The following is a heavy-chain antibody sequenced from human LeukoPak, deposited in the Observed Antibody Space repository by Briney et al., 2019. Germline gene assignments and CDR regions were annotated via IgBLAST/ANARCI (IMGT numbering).Heavy chain of an antibody. J-gene: IGHJ4*02. V-gene: IGHV4-59*01. Sequence: SETLSLTCTVSGGSISSYYWSWIRQPPGKGLEWIGYIYYSGSTNYNPSLKSRVTISVDTSKNQFSLKLSSVTAADTAVYYCARDKWIQLGNDYWGQGTLVTVSS. CDR2: IYYSGST. CDR3: ARDKWIQLGNDY. D-gene: IGHD5-18*01. CDR1: GGSISSYY.